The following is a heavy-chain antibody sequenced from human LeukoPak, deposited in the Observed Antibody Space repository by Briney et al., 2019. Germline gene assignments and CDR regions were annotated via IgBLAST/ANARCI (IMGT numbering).Heavy chain of an antibody. V-gene: IGHV3-48*03. CDR2: ISDSGTTI. CDR3: AKDEGQLWFGELPLAPYYYYMDV. CDR1: GLTFSSYD. Sequence: GGSLRLSCAASGLTFSSYDMNWVRQAPGRELGWMSYISYISDSGTTIYYADSVKGRFTISRDNSKNTLYLQMNSLRAEDTAVYYCAKDEGQLWFGELPLAPYYYYMDVWGKGTTVTISS. J-gene: IGHJ6*03. D-gene: IGHD3-10*01.